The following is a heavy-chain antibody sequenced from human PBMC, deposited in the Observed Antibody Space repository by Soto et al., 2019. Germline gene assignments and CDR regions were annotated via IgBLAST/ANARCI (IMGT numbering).Heavy chain of an antibody. J-gene: IGHJ6*01. CDR2: IYPGDSDT. Sequence: PGVSLKISCKLSGYSFTNNWIGWVRQMTGKGLEWMGIIYPGDSDTRYSPSFQGQVNISADKSISTAYLQWSSLKASDTAVYHGAIRTNSKYVMEVWCQGKSVTGSS. CDR1: GYSFTNNW. V-gene: IGHV5-51*01. D-gene: IGHD1-7*01. CDR3: AIRTNSKYVMEV.